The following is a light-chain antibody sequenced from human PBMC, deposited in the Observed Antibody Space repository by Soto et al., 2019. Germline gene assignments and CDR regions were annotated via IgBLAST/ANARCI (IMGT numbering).Light chain of an antibody. CDR1: QTISSW. J-gene: IGKJ1*01. Sequence: DIQMTQSPSTLSASVGDRVTITCRASQTISSWLAWYQQKPGKAPSLLIYQASILQRGVPSRFSGSGFGTEFSLTISGLQPEDFGMYYCQQYNSHWSWTFGQGTKVDIK. CDR3: QQYNSHWSWT. CDR2: QAS. V-gene: IGKV1-5*03.